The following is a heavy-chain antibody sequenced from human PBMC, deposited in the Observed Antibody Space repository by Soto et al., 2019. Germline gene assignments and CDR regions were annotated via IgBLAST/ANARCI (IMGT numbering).Heavy chain of an antibody. J-gene: IGHJ6*02. D-gene: IGHD2-2*01. Sequence: GASVKVSCKASGYTFTGYYMHWVRQAPGQGLEWMGWINPNSGGTNYAQKFQGWVTMTRDTSISTAYMELSRLRSDDTAVYYCARGGDVVVPPAIHYYYGMDVWAQGTTSPSP. CDR1: GYTFTGYY. CDR2: INPNSGGT. CDR3: ARGGDVVVPPAIHYYYGMDV. V-gene: IGHV1-2*04.